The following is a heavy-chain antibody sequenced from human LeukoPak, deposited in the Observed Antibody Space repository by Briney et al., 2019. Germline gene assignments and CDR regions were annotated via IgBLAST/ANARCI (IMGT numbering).Heavy chain of an antibody. V-gene: IGHV1-69*13. D-gene: IGHD3/OR15-3a*01. CDR2: IIPIFGTA. CDR1: GGTFISYA. Sequence: SVKVSCKASGGTFISYAISWVRQAPGQGLEWMGGIIPIFGTANYAQKFQGRVTITADESTSTAYMELSSLRSEDTAVYYCARDFHGTQYYYGMDVWGQGTTVTVSS. J-gene: IGHJ6*02. CDR3: ARDFHGTQYYYGMDV.